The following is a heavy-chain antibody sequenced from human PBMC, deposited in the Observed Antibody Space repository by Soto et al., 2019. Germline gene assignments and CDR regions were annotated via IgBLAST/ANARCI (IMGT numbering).Heavy chain of an antibody. V-gene: IGHV2-5*02. Sequence: QITLKESGPTLVKPTQTLTLTCTFSGISLSTSGVGVGWLRQPPVKSLKWIALIYWDDVKRYSPSLKSRLTITQDTYKTQVAHTLTNMDPVDTAIYCCAYSFIPNWGSRGAFDCWGQGTLVTVSS. CDR3: AYSFIPNWGSRGAFDC. D-gene: IGHD7-27*01. CDR2: IYWDDVK. CDR1: GISLSTSGVG. J-gene: IGHJ4*02.